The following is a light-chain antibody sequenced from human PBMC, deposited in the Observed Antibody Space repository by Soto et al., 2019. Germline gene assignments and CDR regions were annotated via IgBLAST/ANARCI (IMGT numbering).Light chain of an antibody. CDR1: QSVSGN. CDR2: GAS. Sequence: EIVMTQSPATLSVSPGERATLSCRASQSVSGNLAWYQQKPGQAPRLLIYGASTRATGIPSRFSGSGSGTEFTLTISSLQSEDFAVYYCQRYNNWPPITFGQGTRLEIK. J-gene: IGKJ5*01. V-gene: IGKV3-15*01. CDR3: QRYNNWPPIT.